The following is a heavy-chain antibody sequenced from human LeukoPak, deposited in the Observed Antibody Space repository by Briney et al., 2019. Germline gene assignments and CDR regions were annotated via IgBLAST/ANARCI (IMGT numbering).Heavy chain of an antibody. J-gene: IGHJ4*02. D-gene: IGHD4-23*01. Sequence: SGGSLRLSCTASGFAFGDYALSWFRQAPGKGLEWLSFIRSKDHGGTTECAASVKGRFTISRDDSNSIAYLQMNSLIIEDTAVYFCTRDPHYYHGNPHDFWGQGTRVTVSS. CDR2: IRSKDHGGTT. V-gene: IGHV3-49*03. CDR1: GFAFGDYA. CDR3: TRDPHYYHGNPHDF.